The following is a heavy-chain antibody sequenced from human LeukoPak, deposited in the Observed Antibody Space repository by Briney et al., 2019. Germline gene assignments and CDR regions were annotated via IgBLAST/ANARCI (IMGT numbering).Heavy chain of an antibody. D-gene: IGHD2-21*01. Sequence: ASVKVSCKASGYTFTGYYMHWVRQAPGQGLEWMGWINPNSGGTNYAQKFQGRVTMTRDTSISTAYMELSRLRSEDTAVYYCARGDPRDYSDAFDIWGQGTMVTVSS. V-gene: IGHV1-2*02. J-gene: IGHJ3*02. CDR1: GYTFTGYY. CDR2: INPNSGGT. CDR3: ARGDPRDYSDAFDI.